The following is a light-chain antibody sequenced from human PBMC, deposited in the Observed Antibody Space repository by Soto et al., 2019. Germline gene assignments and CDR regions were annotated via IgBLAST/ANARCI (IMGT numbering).Light chain of an antibody. Sequence: DIQMTQSPSTLSGSVGDRVTITCLASQTISSWLAWYQQKPGKAPKLLIYKASSLESGVPSRFSGSGSGTEFTLTISSLQSEDFAVYYCQQYNSWPITFGQGTRLEIK. V-gene: IGKV1-5*03. CDR1: QTISSW. CDR3: QQYNSWPIT. J-gene: IGKJ5*01. CDR2: KAS.